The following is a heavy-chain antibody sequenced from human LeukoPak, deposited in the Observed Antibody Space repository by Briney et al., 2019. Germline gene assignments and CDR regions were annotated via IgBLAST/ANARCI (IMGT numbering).Heavy chain of an antibody. CDR1: GGSFSGYY. Sequence: SETLSLTCAVYGGSFSGYYWSWIRQPPGKGLEWIGEINHSGSTNYNPSLKSRVTISVDTSKNQFSLKLSSVTAADTAVYYCAGRSSAAGTPPFDYWGQGTLVTVSP. J-gene: IGHJ4*02. CDR2: INHSGST. CDR3: AGRSSAAGTPPFDY. D-gene: IGHD6-13*01. V-gene: IGHV4-34*01.